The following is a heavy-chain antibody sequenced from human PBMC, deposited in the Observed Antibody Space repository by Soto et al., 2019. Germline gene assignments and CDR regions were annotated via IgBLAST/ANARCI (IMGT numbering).Heavy chain of an antibody. Sequence: GGSLRLSCAASGFTFSSYEMNWVRQAPGKGLEWVSYISSSGSTIYYADSVKGRFTISRDNAKNSLYLQMNSLRAEDTAVYYCARAGMAGYYYYGMDVWGQGTTVTVSS. CDR2: ISSSGSTI. J-gene: IGHJ6*02. V-gene: IGHV3-48*03. CDR3: ARAGMAGYYYYGMDV. CDR1: GFTFSSYE.